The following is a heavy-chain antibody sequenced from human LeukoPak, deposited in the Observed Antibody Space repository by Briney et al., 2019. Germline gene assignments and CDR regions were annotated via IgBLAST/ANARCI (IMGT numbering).Heavy chain of an antibody. Sequence: QPGGSLRLSCAAFGFTFSSYAMSWVRQAPGKGLEWVSAISGSGGSTYYADSVKGRFTISRDNSKNTLYLQMNSLRAEDTAVYYCAKVTTETFHYGDTGIYYFDYWGQGTLVTVSS. CDR3: AKVTTETFHYGDTGIYYFDY. CDR1: GFTFSSYA. V-gene: IGHV3-23*01. CDR2: ISGSGGST. D-gene: IGHD4-17*01. J-gene: IGHJ4*02.